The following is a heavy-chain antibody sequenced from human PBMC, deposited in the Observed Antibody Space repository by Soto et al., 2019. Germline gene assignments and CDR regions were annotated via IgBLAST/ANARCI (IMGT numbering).Heavy chain of an antibody. CDR1: GFTVSSNY. D-gene: IGHD3-22*01. J-gene: IGHJ5*02. V-gene: IGHV3-53*01. CDR2: IYSGGST. CDR3: ARTVDYYDSSMGWFDP. Sequence: EVQLVESGGGLIQPGGSLRLSCAASGFTVSSNYMSWVRQAPGKGLEWVSVIYSGGSTYYADSVKGRFTISRDNSKNTMYLQMNSLRAEDTAVYYCARTVDYYDSSMGWFDPWGQGTLVTVSS.